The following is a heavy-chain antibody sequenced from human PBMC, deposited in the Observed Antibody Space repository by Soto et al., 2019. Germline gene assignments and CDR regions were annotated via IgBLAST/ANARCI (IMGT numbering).Heavy chain of an antibody. CDR1: GFTFSSYG. D-gene: IGHD3-16*01. CDR2: IWYDGSNK. V-gene: IGHV3-33*01. Sequence: QVQLVESGGGVVQPGRSLRLSCAASGFTFSSYGMHWVRQAPGKGLEWVAVIWYDGSNKYYADSVKGRFTISRDNSKNTLYLQMNSLRAEDTAVYYCARDSSEFGGVYYWGQGTLVTVSS. J-gene: IGHJ4*02. CDR3: ARDSSEFGGVYY.